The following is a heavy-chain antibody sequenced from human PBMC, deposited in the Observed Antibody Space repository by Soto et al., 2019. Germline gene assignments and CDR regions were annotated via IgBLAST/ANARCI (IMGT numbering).Heavy chain of an antibody. J-gene: IGHJ4*02. Sequence: GGSLRLSCAASGFTFSSYAMSWVRQAPGKGLEWVSAISGSGGSTYYADSVKGRFTISRDNSRNTLYLQMSSLRVEDTAIYYCAKGGEGYCSTTSCLYFFDYWAQGTLVTVSS. CDR3: AKGGEGYCSTTSCLYFFDY. CDR1: GFTFSSYA. D-gene: IGHD2-2*01. V-gene: IGHV3-23*01. CDR2: ISGSGGST.